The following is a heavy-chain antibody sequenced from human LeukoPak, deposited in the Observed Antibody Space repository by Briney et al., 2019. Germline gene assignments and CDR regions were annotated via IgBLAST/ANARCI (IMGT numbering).Heavy chain of an antibody. Sequence: PSETLSLTCTVSGGSISSYYWSWIRQPPGKGLEWIGYIYYSGSTNYNPSLKSRVTMSVDTSKNQFSLKLSSVTAADTAVYYCARVQEGYNPSLGYWGQGTLVTVSS. CDR3: ARVQEGYNPSLGY. V-gene: IGHV4-59*01. J-gene: IGHJ4*02. CDR1: GGSISSYY. D-gene: IGHD5-24*01. CDR2: IYYSGST.